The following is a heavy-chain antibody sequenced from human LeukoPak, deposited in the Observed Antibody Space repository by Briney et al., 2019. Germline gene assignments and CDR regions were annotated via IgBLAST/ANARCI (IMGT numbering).Heavy chain of an antibody. J-gene: IGHJ6*02. V-gene: IGHV1-2*02. CDR1: GYTFTGYY. CDR2: INPNSGGT. CDR3: ASATAAGTSLGMDV. Sequence: ASVKVSCKASGYTFTGYYMHWVRQAPGQGLDWMGWINPNSGGTNYAQKFQGRVTMTRDTSISTAYMELSRLRSDDTAVYHCASATAAGTSLGMDVWGQGTAVTVSS. D-gene: IGHD6-13*01.